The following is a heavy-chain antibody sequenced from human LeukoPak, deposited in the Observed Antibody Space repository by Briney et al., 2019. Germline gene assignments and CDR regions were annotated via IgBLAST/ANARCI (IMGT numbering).Heavy chain of an antibody. V-gene: IGHV3-74*01. CDR2: INTDGSTT. J-gene: IGHJ3*02. CDR1: GFTFSTYW. CDR3: ARDQGFGLELPSDAFDI. Sequence: PGGSLRLSCEASGFTFSTYWMHWVRQAPGKGLVWVSRINTDGSTTGYADSVKGRFTISRDNAKNTLYLQMNSLRAEDTAVYYCARDQGFGLELPSDAFDIWGQGTMVTVSS. D-gene: IGHD1-7*01.